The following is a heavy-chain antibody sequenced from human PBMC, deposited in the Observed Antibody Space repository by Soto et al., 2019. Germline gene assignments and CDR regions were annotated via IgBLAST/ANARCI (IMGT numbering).Heavy chain of an antibody. CDR1: GGSISSSSYY. V-gene: IGHV4-39*01. Sequence: SETLSLTCTVSGGSISSSSYYWGWIRQPPGKGLEWIGSIYYSGGTYYNPSLKSRVTISVDTSKNQFSLKLSSVTAADTAVYYCARHNLAGIRKWNYYYGMDVWGQGTTVTVSS. CDR3: ARHNLAGIRKWNYYYGMDV. J-gene: IGHJ6*02. CDR2: IYYSGGT. D-gene: IGHD1-26*01.